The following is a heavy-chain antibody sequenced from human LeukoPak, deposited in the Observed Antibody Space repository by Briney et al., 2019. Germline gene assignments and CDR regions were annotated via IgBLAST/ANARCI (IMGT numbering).Heavy chain of an antibody. Sequence: PGRSLRLSCAASGFTFSSYAMHWVRQAPGRGLEWVAVISYDGSNKYYADSVKGRFTISRDNSKNTLYLQMNSLRAEDTAVYYCANWGNQGAYWGQGTLVTVSS. D-gene: IGHD7-27*01. J-gene: IGHJ4*02. CDR3: ANWGNQGAY. CDR1: GFTFSSYA. CDR2: ISYDGSNK. V-gene: IGHV3-30*04.